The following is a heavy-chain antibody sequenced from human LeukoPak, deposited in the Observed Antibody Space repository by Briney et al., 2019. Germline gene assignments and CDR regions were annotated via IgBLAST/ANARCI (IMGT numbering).Heavy chain of an antibody. V-gene: IGHV4-30-4*01. CDR2: IYYSGST. Sequence: SETLSLTCAVYGGSFSGYYWSWIRQPPGKGLEWIGYIYYSGSTYYNPSLKSRVTISVDTSKNQFSLKLSSVTAADTAVYYCARADGYSSSWFDYWGQGTLVTVSS. D-gene: IGHD6-13*01. J-gene: IGHJ4*02. CDR1: GGSFSGYY. CDR3: ARADGYSSSWFDY.